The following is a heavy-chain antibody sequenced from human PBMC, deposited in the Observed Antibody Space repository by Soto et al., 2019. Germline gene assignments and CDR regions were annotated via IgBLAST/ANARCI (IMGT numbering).Heavy chain of an antibody. J-gene: IGHJ3*01. D-gene: IGHD1-1*01. CDR2: ISGSGGST. CDR3: ATWHEREHAYDV. V-gene: IGHV3-23*01. CDR1: GFTFSSYA. Sequence: GGALRLYCAASGFTFSSYAMSWVRQAPGKGLEWVSAISGSGGSTYYADSVKGRFTISRDSSKTTVYLQMNDLRPADTAVYYCATWHEREHAYDVWGQGTTVTVSS.